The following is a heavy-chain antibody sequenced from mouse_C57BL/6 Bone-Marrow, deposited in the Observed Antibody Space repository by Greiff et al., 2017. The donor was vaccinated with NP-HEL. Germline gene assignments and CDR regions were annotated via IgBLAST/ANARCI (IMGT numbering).Heavy chain of an antibody. D-gene: IGHD2-1*01. Sequence: EVKLMESGAELVRPGASVKLSCTASGFNIKDDYMHWVKQRPEQGLEWIGWIDPENGDTEYASKFQGKATITADTSSNTAYLQLSSLTSEDTAVYYCTTDGNYEEDYWGQGTTLTVSS. CDR2: IDPENGDT. CDR1: GFNIKDDY. V-gene: IGHV14-4*01. J-gene: IGHJ2*01. CDR3: TTDGNYEEDY.